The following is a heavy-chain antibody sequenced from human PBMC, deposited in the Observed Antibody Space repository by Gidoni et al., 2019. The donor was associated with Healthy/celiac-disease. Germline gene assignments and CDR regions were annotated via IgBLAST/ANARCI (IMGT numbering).Heavy chain of an antibody. V-gene: IGHV3-7*03. CDR1: GFPFSSYW. D-gene: IGHD5-18*01. Sequence: EVQLVESGGGLVQPGGSLSLSCAASGFPFSSYWMSWVRQAPGKGLGWVANIKQDGSEKYYVDSVKGRFTISRDNAKNSLYLQMNSLRAEDTAVYYCTGTAMVHYYYYGMDVWGQGTTVTVSS. CDR2: IKQDGSEK. J-gene: IGHJ6*02. CDR3: TGTAMVHYYYYGMDV.